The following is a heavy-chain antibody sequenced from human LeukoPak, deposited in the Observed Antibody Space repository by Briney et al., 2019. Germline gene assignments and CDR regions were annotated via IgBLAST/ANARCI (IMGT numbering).Heavy chain of an antibody. CDR2: ISAYNGNT. Sequence: ASVKLSCKASGYTFTSYGISWVRQAPGQGLEWMGWISAYNGNTNYAQKLQGRVTMTTDTSTSTAYMELRSLRSDDTAVYYCARDHITMVRGVIGYWGQGTLVTVSS. D-gene: IGHD3-10*01. CDR3: ARDHITMVRGVIGY. V-gene: IGHV1-18*01. CDR1: GYTFTSYG. J-gene: IGHJ4*02.